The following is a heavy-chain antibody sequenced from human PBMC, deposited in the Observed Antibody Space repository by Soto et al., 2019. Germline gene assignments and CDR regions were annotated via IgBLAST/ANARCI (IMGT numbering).Heavy chain of an antibody. CDR2: ISDDGSNQ. J-gene: IGHJ4*02. V-gene: IGHV3-30*18. CDR3: AKDWWYGDYVFDF. CDR1: GFTFSLYG. D-gene: IGHD4-17*01. Sequence: QVQLVESGGGVVQPGRSLRLSCAASGFTFSLYGIHWVRQAPGKGLEWVALISDDGSNQYFADSVQGRFTISRDNSNNTLYLQMNSLRPEDTAVYFCAKDWWYGDYVFDFWGQGTLVTVSS.